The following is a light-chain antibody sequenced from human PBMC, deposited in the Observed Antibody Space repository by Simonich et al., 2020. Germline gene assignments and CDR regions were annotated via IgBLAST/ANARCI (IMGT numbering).Light chain of an antibody. Sequence: EIVLTQSPATLSLSPGESATLSCRASQSVSSYLAWYQQKPGKAPRLLIYEASNRATGIPARFSGSGSGTDFTLTISSLEPEDFAVYYCQQRSNWPPITFGQGTRLEIK. CDR3: QQRSNWPPIT. CDR2: EAS. J-gene: IGKJ5*01. V-gene: IGKV3-11*01. CDR1: QSVSSY.